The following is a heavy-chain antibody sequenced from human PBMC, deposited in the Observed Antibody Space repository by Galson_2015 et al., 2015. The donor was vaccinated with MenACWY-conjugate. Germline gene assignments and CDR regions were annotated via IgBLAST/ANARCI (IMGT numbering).Heavy chain of an antibody. D-gene: IGHD2-15*01. CDR1: GYTLTDLS. J-gene: IGHJ4*02. CDR2: FDPEDGET. V-gene: IGHV1-24*01. CDR3: ARDGGSGPYFGY. Sequence: SVKVSCKVSGYTLTDLSIHWVRQAPGKGLEWMGGFDPEDGETIYAQKFQGRVIMTEDTSTDTAYMELSSLTSEDTAVYYCARDGGSGPYFGYWGQGTLVTVSS.